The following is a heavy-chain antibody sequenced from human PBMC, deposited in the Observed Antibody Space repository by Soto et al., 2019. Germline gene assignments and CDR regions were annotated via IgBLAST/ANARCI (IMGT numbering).Heavy chain of an antibody. Sequence: PSETLSLTCTVSGGSISSFYWSWIRQPPGKGLEWIGYIYDSGSTNYNPSLKSRVTISVDTSKNQFSLKLTSVTAADTAVYYCAAPPRYWGQGTLVTVSS. D-gene: IGHD6-6*01. CDR1: GGSISSFY. V-gene: IGHV4-59*01. CDR2: IYDSGST. CDR3: AAPPRY. J-gene: IGHJ4*02.